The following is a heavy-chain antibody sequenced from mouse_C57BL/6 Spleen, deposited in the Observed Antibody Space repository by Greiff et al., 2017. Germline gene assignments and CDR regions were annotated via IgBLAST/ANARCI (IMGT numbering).Heavy chain of an antibody. CDR2: LAPSDSYT. Sequence: QVQLQQPGAELVMPGASVKLSCKASGYTFTSYWMPWVKQRPGQGLEWIGELAPSDSYTNYNQKFKGKSTLTVDKSSSTAYLQLRSLTSEDSAVYYCARGGMDYYFDYWGQGTTLTVSS. CDR1: GYTFTSYW. J-gene: IGHJ2*01. V-gene: IGHV1-69*01. D-gene: IGHD2-3*01. CDR3: ARGGMDYYFDY.